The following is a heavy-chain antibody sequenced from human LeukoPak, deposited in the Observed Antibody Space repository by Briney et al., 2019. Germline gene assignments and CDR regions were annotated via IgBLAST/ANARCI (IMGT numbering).Heavy chain of an antibody. V-gene: IGHV1-69*13. D-gene: IGHD3-9*01. CDR3: ATASGCTIVWCH. J-gene: IGHJ4*02. Sequence: ASVKVSCKASGYTFTSYYMHWVRQAPGQGLEWMGGIIPIFGTANYAQKFQGRVTITADESTSTAYMELSSLRSEDTAVYYCATASGCTIVWCHWGQGTLVTVSS. CDR1: GYTFTSYY. CDR2: IIPIFGTA.